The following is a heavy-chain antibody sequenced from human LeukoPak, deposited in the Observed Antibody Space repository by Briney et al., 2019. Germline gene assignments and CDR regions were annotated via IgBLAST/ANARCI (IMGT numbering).Heavy chain of an antibody. CDR3: APTSEAYTSNWSV. Sequence: VSVKVSCKTSGYRFTDDYIHWVRQAPGQGLEWMGWINPDTDFTNYAPKFRGRVIMTRDTSISTAYMGVRRLTFDDTAIYYCAPTSEAYTSNWSVWGQGTLVTVSP. V-gene: IGHV1-2*02. CDR2: INPDTDFT. J-gene: IGHJ4*02. D-gene: IGHD3-16*01. CDR1: GYRFTDDY.